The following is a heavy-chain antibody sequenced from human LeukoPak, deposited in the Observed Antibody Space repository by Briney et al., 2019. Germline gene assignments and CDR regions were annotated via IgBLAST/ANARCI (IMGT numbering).Heavy chain of an antibody. CDR3: AKGKDTLNPYWYFDV. D-gene: IGHD5-18*01. V-gene: IGHV3-20*04. CDR2: INWSGVST. J-gene: IGHJ2*01. CDR1: GLSFDDYA. Sequence: GGSLRLSCAASGLSFDDYAMSWVRQAPGKGLEWVSGINWSGVSTGYADSVKGRFTISRDNTKNSLFLQLNSLRADDTAFYYCAKGKDTLNPYWYFDVWGRGTLVSVSS.